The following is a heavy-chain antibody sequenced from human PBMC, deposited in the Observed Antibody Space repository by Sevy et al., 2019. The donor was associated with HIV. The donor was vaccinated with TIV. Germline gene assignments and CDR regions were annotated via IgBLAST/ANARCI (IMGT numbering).Heavy chain of an antibody. CDR2: IKQDGSEK. CDR3: ARDRSYGSGSQFDY. CDR1: GFTLSNYW. D-gene: IGHD3-10*01. Sequence: GGSLRLSCGASGFTLSNYWMSWVRQAAGKGLEWVANIKQDGSEKYYVDSVKGRFTISRDNVKNSMYLQMNSLRVEDTAVYYCARDRSYGSGSQFDYWGQGTLVTVSS. V-gene: IGHV3-7*03. J-gene: IGHJ4*02.